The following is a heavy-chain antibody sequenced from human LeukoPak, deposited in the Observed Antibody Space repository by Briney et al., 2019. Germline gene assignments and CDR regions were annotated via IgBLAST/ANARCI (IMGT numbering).Heavy chain of an antibody. CDR1: GFTFSSYG. V-gene: IGHV3-30*02. CDR3: AKDMYYYDSSGYLFDY. D-gene: IGHD3-22*01. CDR2: IRYDGSNK. Sequence: PGGSLRLSCAASGFTFSSYGMHWVRQAPGKGLEWVAFIRYDGSNKYYADSVKGRFTISRDNSKNTLYLQMNSLRAEDTAVYYCAKDMYYYDSSGYLFDYWGQGTLVTVSS. J-gene: IGHJ4*02.